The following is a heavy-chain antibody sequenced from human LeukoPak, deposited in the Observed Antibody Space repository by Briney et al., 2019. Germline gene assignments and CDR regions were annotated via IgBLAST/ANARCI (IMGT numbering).Heavy chain of an antibody. V-gene: IGHV3-53*01. CDR3: ARDYYDSSGQNWFDP. D-gene: IGHD3-22*01. J-gene: IGHJ5*02. Sequence: PGGSLRLSCAASGFTVSSNYMSWVRQAPGKGLEWVSVIYSGGSTHYADSVKGRFTISRDNSKNTLYLQMNSLRAEDTAVYYCARDYYDSSGQNWFDPWGQGTLVTVSS. CDR1: GFTVSSNY. CDR2: IYSGGST.